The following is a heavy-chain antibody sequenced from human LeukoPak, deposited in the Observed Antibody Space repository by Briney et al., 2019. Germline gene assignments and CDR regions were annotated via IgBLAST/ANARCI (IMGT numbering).Heavy chain of an antibody. J-gene: IGHJ4*02. D-gene: IGHD4-23*01. CDR3: ARENYGGNSFHY. Sequence: SETLSLTCTVSGGSISSGGYYWSWIRQHPGKGLEWIGYIYYSGSTYYNPPLKSRVTISVDTSKNQFSLKLSSVTAADTAVYYCARENYGGNSFHYWGQGTLVTVSS. CDR1: GGSISSGGYY. V-gene: IGHV4-31*03. CDR2: IYYSGST.